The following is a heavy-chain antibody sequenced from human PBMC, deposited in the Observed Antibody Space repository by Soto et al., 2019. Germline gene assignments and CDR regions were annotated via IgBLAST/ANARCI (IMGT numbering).Heavy chain of an antibody. J-gene: IGHJ6*03. CDR2: ISGSGGST. V-gene: IGHV3-23*01. CDR3: ASRTVYYMDV. CDR1: GFSFSSYA. Sequence: PGGSLGLSCAASGFSFSSYAMSWVRQAPGKGLEWVSTISGSGGSTYYADSVKGRFTISRDNSKNTLYLQMNSLRAEDTAVYYCASRTVYYMDVWGKGTTVTVSS.